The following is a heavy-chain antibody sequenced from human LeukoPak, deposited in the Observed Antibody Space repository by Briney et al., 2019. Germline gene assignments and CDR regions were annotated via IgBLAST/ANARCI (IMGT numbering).Heavy chain of an antibody. D-gene: IGHD6-19*01. Sequence: GGSLRLSCAASGFTFSSYSMNWVRQAPGKGLEWVSSISSSSSYIYYADSVKGRFTISRDNAKNSLYLQMNSLRAEDTAVYYCARDLRLKAVAGLDYWGQGTLVTVSS. CDR1: GFTFSSYS. CDR3: ARDLRLKAVAGLDY. J-gene: IGHJ4*02. V-gene: IGHV3-21*01. CDR2: ISSSSSYI.